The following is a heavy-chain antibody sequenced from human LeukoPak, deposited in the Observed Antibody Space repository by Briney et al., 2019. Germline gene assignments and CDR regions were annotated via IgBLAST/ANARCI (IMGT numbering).Heavy chain of an antibody. J-gene: IGHJ4*02. D-gene: IGHD3-10*01. CDR3: AKWAVLLWFGESSSGYYFDY. Sequence: GGSLRLSCAASGFNFNNYGLHWVRQAPGKGQEWVAVVSYDGSKKYYADSVKSRFTISRDNSKNTLYLQMNSLRAEDTAVYCCAKWAVLLWFGESSSGYYFDYWGQGALVTVSS. CDR2: VSYDGSKK. V-gene: IGHV3-30*18. CDR1: GFNFNNYG.